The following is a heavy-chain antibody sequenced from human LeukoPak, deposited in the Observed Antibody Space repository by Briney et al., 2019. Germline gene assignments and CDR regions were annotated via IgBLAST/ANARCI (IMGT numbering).Heavy chain of an antibody. CDR1: GGSISSYY. CDR2: IYYSGST. Sequence: SETLSLTCTVSGGSISSYYWSWIRQPPGKGLEWIGYIYYSGSTNYNPSLKSRVTISVDTSKNQFSLKLSSVTAADTAVYYCARDSVGAYDYWGQGTLVTVSS. J-gene: IGHJ4*02. D-gene: IGHD1-26*01. CDR3: ARDSVGAYDY. V-gene: IGHV4-59*01.